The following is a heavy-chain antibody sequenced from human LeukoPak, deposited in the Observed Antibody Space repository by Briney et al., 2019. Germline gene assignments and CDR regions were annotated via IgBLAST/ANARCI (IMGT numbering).Heavy chain of an antibody. CDR1: GFTFSSYA. V-gene: IGHV3-23*01. D-gene: IGHD2-8*02. CDR2: ISGSGGST. CDR3: VKDEGPSPWWS. Sequence: PGGSLRLSCAASGFTFSSYAMSWVRQAPGKGLEWVSAISGSGGSTYYADSVKGRFTISRDNAKNTLYLQMNSLRAEDTAVYFCVKDEGPSPWWSWGQGTLVTVSS. J-gene: IGHJ5*02.